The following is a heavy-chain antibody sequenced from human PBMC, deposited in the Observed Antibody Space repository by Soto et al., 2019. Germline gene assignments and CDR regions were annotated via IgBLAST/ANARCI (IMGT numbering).Heavy chain of an antibody. D-gene: IGHD6-13*01. J-gene: IGHJ4*02. CDR1: GYTFTEYY. CDR2: INPNSDDT. V-gene: IGHV1-2*04. Sequence: ASVKVSCKASGYTFTEYYIHWVRQAPGQGLEWMGWINPNSDDTNFAPKFKDWVSMTRDTSISTAYLELRNLKSDHTAVYFCARSPGRHSSSWYNFCGQGTLVTVSS. CDR3: ARSPGRHSSSWYNF.